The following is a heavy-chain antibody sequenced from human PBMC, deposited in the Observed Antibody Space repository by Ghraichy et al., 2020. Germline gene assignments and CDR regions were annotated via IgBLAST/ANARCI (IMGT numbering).Heavy chain of an antibody. D-gene: IGHD4-23*01. CDR2: ISGYNGNT. J-gene: IGHJ6*03. Sequence: ASVKVSCKASGYTFTSYGISWVRQAPGQGLEWMGWISGYNGNTNYAQKLQGRVTITTDTSTSTAYMELRSLRSDDTAVYYCASSSSAVVSPYYYMDVWGKGTTVTVSS. V-gene: IGHV1-18*01. CDR3: ASSSSAVVSPYYYMDV. CDR1: GYTFTSYG.